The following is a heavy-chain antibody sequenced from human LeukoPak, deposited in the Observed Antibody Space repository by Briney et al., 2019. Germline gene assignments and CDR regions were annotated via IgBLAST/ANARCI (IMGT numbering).Heavy chain of an antibody. D-gene: IGHD6-19*01. J-gene: IGHJ4*02. CDR3: ARSTGYSSGWYNY. V-gene: IGHV1-2*02. CDR1: GYTFTGYY. Sequence: ASVKVSCKASGYTFTGYYMYWVRQAPGQGLEWMGWINPDSGGTNYAQKFQGRVTMTRDTSISTAYMELSRLRSDDTAVYYCARSTGYSSGWYNYWGQGTLVTVSS. CDR2: INPDSGGT.